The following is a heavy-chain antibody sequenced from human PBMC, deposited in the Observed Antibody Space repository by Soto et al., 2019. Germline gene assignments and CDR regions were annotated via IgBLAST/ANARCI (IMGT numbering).Heavy chain of an antibody. V-gene: IGHV4-59*01. D-gene: IGHD6-19*01. J-gene: IGHJ6*02. Sequence: SETLSLTCTVSGGSISSYYWSWIRQPPGKGLEWIGYIYYSGSTNYNPSLKSRVTISVDTSKNQFSLKLSSVTAADTAVYYCARVAVAREDYYYYYGMDVWGQGTTVTVSS. CDR2: IYYSGST. CDR1: GGSISSYY. CDR3: ARVAVAREDYYYYYGMDV.